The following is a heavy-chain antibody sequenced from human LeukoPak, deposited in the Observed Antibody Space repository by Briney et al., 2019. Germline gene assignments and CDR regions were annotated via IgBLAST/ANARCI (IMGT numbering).Heavy chain of an antibody. D-gene: IGHD6-19*01. CDR3: ARVGEYSSGWFLDGP. CDR1: GGTFSSYT. Sequence: ASVKVSCKASGGTFSSYTISWVRQAPGQGLEWMGGITPIFGRANYAQKFQGRVTITADESTSTAYMELSSLRSEDTAVYYCARVGEYSSGWFLDGPWGQGTLVTVSS. CDR2: ITPIFGRA. J-gene: IGHJ5*02. V-gene: IGHV1-69*13.